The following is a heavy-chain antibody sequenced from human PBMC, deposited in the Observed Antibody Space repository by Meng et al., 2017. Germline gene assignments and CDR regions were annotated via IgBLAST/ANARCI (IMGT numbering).Heavy chain of an antibody. V-gene: IGHV3-21*01. CDR2: ISSSSSYI. CDR1: GFTFSSYS. CDR3: ARERESYYDSSGYYYDYYYGMDV. J-gene: IGHJ6*02. D-gene: IGHD3-22*01. Sequence: GESLKISCAASGFTFSSYSMNWVRQAPGKGLEWVSSISSSSSYIYYADSVKGRFTISRDNAKNSLYLQMNSLRAEDTAVYYCARERESYYDSSGYYYDYYYGMDVWAQGTSATFPS.